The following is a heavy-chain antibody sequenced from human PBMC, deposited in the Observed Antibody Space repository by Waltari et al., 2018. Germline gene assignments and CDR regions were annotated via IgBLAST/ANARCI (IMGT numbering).Heavy chain of an antibody. CDR2: IYTSGST. J-gene: IGHJ4*02. CDR3: ARVPCTNGVCYGVVDY. Sequence: QVQLQESGPGLVKPSQTLSLTCTVSGGSISSGSYYWSWIRQPAGKGLEWIGRIYTSGSTNYNPSLKSRVTISVDTSKNQFSLKLSSVTAADTAVYYCARVPCTNGVCYGVVDYWGQGTLVTVSS. CDR1: GGSISSGSYY. V-gene: IGHV4-61*02. D-gene: IGHD2-8*01.